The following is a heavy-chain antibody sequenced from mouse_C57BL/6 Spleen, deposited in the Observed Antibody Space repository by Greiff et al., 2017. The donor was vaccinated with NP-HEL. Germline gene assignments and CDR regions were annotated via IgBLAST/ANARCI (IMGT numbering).Heavy chain of an antibody. Sequence: VESGGGLVKPGGSLKLSCAASGFTFSDYGMHWVRQAPEKGLEWVAYISSGSSTIYYADTVKGRFTISRDNAKNTLFLQMTSLRSEDTAMYYCARPGYYGSSYLWYFDVWGTGTTVTVSS. J-gene: IGHJ1*03. V-gene: IGHV5-17*01. D-gene: IGHD1-1*01. CDR1: GFTFSDYG. CDR3: ARPGYYGSSYLWYFDV. CDR2: ISSGSSTI.